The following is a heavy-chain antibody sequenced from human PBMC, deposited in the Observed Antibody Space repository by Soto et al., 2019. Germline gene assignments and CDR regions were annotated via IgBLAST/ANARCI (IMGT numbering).Heavy chain of an antibody. J-gene: IGHJ4*02. CDR3: ALRHAGQRLFGY. CDR2: IYWDDDK. D-gene: IGHD5-12*01. Sequence: QITLKESGPALVKPTQTLTLTCTFSGFSLSTSGMGVGWIRQPPGKALEWLALIYWDDDKRYNPSLKSRLTITKDTSKNQVVLTMTSMDPVDTATYYCALRHAGQRLFGYWGQGTLVTVSS. CDR1: GFSLSTSGMG. V-gene: IGHV2-5*02.